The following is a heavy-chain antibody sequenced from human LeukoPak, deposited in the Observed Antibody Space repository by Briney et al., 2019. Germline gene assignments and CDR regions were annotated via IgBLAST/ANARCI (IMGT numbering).Heavy chain of an antibody. J-gene: IGHJ5*02. Sequence: GGSLRLSCAASGFTFSSYAMHWVRQAPGKGLEWVAVISYDGSNKYYADSVKGRFTISRDNSKNTLYLQMNSLRAEDTAVYFCARGGYYGSGNDFRFDPWGQGTLVTVSS. CDR3: ARGGYYGSGNDFRFDP. V-gene: IGHV3-30*04. D-gene: IGHD3-10*01. CDR2: ISYDGSNK. CDR1: GFTFSSYA.